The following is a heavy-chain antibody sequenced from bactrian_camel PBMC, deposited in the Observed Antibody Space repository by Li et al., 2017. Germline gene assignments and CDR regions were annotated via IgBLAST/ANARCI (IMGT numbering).Heavy chain of an antibody. J-gene: IGHJ6*01. CDR2: INYAGDST. CDR1: GFKMSTAF. D-gene: IGHD7*01. CDR3: AARPINTRGCVAGGPAEFGY. Sequence: VQLVESGGGLVQPGGSLRLSCVASGFKMSTAFMRWVRQAPGKGLEWVATINYAGDSTYYADSVKGRFSIAKDNAGNTLYLQMNDLRPEDTAKYFCAARPINTRGCVAGGPAEFGYWGQGTQVTVS. V-gene: IGHV3S40*01.